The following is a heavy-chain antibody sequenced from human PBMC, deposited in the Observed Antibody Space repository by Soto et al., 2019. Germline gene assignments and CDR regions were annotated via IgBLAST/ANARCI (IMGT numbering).Heavy chain of an antibody. CDR3: TTDSLVLRFLEWAFDP. D-gene: IGHD3-3*01. J-gene: IGHJ5*02. V-gene: IGHV3-15*01. Sequence: EVQLVESGGGLVKPGGSLRLSCAASGFTFSNAWMSWVRQAPGKGLEWVGRIKSKTDGGTTDYAAPGKGRFTIPRDDSKTTLYLQMNSLKTQDTALYLCTTDSLVLRFLEWAFDPWGQGTLVTVSS. CDR1: GFTFSNAW. CDR2: IKSKTDGGTT.